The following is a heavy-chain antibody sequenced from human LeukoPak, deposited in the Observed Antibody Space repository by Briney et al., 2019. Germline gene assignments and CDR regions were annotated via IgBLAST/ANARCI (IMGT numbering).Heavy chain of an antibody. CDR2: IYPGDSDT. D-gene: IGHD3-9*01. CDR3: ARAHYDILTGYYFDY. Sequence: GESLKISCKGSGYSFTGYWIGWVRQMPGKGPEWMGIIYPGDSDTRYSPSFQGQVTISADKSISTAYLQWSSLKASDTAMYYCARAHYDILTGYYFDYWGQGTLVTVSS. J-gene: IGHJ4*02. V-gene: IGHV5-51*01. CDR1: GYSFTGYW.